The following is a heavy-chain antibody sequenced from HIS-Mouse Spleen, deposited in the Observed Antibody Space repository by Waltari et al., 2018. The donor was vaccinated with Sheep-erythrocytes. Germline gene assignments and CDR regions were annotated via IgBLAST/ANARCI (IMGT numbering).Heavy chain of an antibody. D-gene: IGHD1-26*01. CDR3: ASDPSGSYYYYGMDV. CDR1: TFTVHSHY. CDR2: IYNGGST. J-gene: IGHJ6*02. Sequence: EVQLVESGGCLIQSGVSLRTYFGASTFTVHSHYTRCVPQASGKGLEWVSVIYNGGSTYYADSVKGRFTISRDNSKNTLYLQMNSLRAEDTAVYYCASDPSGSYYYYGMDVWGQGTTVTVSS. V-gene: IGHV3-53*01.